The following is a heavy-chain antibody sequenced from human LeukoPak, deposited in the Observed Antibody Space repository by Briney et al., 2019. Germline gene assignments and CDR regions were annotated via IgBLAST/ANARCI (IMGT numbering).Heavy chain of an antibody. V-gene: IGHV4-39*01. J-gene: IGHJ4*02. CDR1: GRSISSSSSY. D-gene: IGHD3-10*01. Sequence: AETLSLTCPVSGRSISSSSSYWGWLRQPPGNGLERIGSINYSGSSYSNPSLKSRVTISVAPSKNQFSLKVSYLTAADTAVYYCARHSSVLPFDYWGLGTLVTVSS. CDR3: ARHSSVLPFDY. CDR2: INYSGSS.